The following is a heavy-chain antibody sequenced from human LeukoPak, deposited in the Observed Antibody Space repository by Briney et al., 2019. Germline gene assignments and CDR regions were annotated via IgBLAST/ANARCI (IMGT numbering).Heavy chain of an antibody. D-gene: IGHD6-19*01. Sequence: ASVKVSCKASGYTFTSYYMHWVRQAPGQGLEWMGIINPSGGSTSYAQKFQGRVTMTRDMSTSTVYMELSSLRSEDTAVYYCAGTVMAVLAQYYYMDVWGKGTTVTVSS. CDR3: AGTVMAVLAQYYYMDV. J-gene: IGHJ6*03. CDR1: GYTFTSYY. V-gene: IGHV1-46*01. CDR2: INPSGGST.